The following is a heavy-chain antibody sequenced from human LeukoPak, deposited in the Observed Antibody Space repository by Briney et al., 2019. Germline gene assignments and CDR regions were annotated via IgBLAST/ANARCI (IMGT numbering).Heavy chain of an antibody. V-gene: IGHV4-59*01. J-gene: IGHJ6*03. CDR2: IYYSGST. Sequence: RPSETLSLTCTVSGGSISSYYWSWIRQPPGEGLEWIGYIYYSGSTNYNPSLKSRVTISVDTSKNQFSLKLSSVTAADTAVYYCARGLAYYYGSGTLEDYYYYYMDVWGKGTTVTVSS. D-gene: IGHD3-10*01. CDR1: GGSISSYY. CDR3: ARGLAYYYGSGTLEDYYYYYMDV.